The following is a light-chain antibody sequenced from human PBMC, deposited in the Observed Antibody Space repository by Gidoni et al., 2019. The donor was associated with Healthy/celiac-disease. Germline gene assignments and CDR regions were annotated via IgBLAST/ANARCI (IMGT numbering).Light chain of an antibody. CDR2: DAS. CDR3: QQRSNWPPV. V-gene: IGKV3-11*01. CDR1: QSVSSY. Sequence: DIVLTQSPATLSLSPGERASQSVSSYLAWYQQKPGQAPRLLIYDASNRATGIPARFSGSGSGTDFTLTISSLEPEDVAVYYCQQRSNWPPVFGPGTKVDIK. J-gene: IGKJ3*01.